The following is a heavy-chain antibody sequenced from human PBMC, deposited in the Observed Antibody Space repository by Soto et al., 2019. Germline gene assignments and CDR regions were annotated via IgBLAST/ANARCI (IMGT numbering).Heavy chain of an antibody. D-gene: IGHD2-15*01. CDR3: AREVVVVEPMYYYYGMDV. J-gene: IGHJ6*02. Sequence: GAAVKVSCKASGYTFTSYGISWVRQAPGQGXEWMGWISAYNGNTNYAQKLQGRVTMTTDTSTSTAYMELRSLRSDDTAVYYCAREVVVVEPMYYYYGMDVWGQGTTVTVSS. V-gene: IGHV1-18*01. CDR1: GYTFTSYG. CDR2: ISAYNGNT.